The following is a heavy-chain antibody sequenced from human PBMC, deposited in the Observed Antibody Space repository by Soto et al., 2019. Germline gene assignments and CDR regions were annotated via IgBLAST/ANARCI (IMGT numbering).Heavy chain of an antibody. CDR1: GYTFTSYG. D-gene: IGHD3-22*01. J-gene: IGHJ4*02. CDR3: ARYHYYDSSGYSPFDY. V-gene: IGHV1-18*01. CDR2: ISAYNGNT. Sequence: GXSVKVSCKASGYTFTSYGISWVRQAPGQGLEWMGWISAYNGNTNYAQKLQGRVTMTTDTSTSTAYMELRSLRSDDTAVYYCARYHYYDSSGYSPFDYWGQGTLVTVSS.